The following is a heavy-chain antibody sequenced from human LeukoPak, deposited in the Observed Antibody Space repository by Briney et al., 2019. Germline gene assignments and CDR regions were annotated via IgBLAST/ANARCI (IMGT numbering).Heavy chain of an antibody. Sequence: GGSLRLSCAASGFPFSDYVMHWVRQAPGKGLEWVAFIRYDGSNKYHADSVKGRFTISRDNSKNTLYLQMNSLRAEDTAVYYCARTLIEYSVSSCYFDYWGQGTLVTVSS. J-gene: IGHJ4*02. CDR1: GFPFSDYV. CDR3: ARTLIEYSVSSCYFDY. V-gene: IGHV3-30*02. D-gene: IGHD6-6*01. CDR2: IRYDGSNK.